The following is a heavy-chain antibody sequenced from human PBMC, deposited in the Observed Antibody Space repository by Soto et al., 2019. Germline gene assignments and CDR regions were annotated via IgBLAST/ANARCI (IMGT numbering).Heavy chain of an antibody. CDR1: GFTFTTYW. D-gene: IGHD5-12*01. Sequence: EVQLVESGGGLVQPGGSLRLSCAASGFTFTTYWMHRVRQAPGKGLMWVSRINSDGTTTNYADSVKGRFTISRDNAKNTVYLQMDSLRPEDTAVYYCARVPTGGYDWNWGQGTLVTVSS. V-gene: IGHV3-74*01. CDR2: INSDGTTT. CDR3: ARVPTGGYDWN. J-gene: IGHJ4*02.